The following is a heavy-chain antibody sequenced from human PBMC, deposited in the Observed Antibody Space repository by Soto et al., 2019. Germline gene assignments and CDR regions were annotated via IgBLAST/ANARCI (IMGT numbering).Heavy chain of an antibody. J-gene: IGHJ6*02. CDR3: ARVITGTTFYYYYGMDV. D-gene: IGHD1-7*01. V-gene: IGHV1-18*01. CDR1: VTPFTSYG. Sequence: QVQLVQSELRLRSLGPQLRSPSRLLVTPFTSYGINWVRQAPGQGLEWMGWISAYNGNTNYAQKLQGRVTMTTDTSTSTAYMELRSLRSDDTAVYYCARVITGTTFYYYYGMDVWGQGTTVTVSS. CDR2: ISAYNGNT.